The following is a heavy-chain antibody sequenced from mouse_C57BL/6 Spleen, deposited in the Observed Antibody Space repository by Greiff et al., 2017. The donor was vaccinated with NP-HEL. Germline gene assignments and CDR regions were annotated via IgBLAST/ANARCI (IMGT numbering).Heavy chain of an antibody. Sequence: EVKLVESGGGLVQSGRSLRLSCATSGFTFSDFYMEWVRQAPGKGLEWIAASRNKANDYTTEYSASVKGRFIVSRDTSQSILYLQMNALRAEETAIYYCARGAPGWYFDVWGTVTTVTVSS. J-gene: IGHJ1*03. CDR1: GFTFSDFY. V-gene: IGHV7-1*01. CDR2: SRNKANDYTT. CDR3: ARGAPGWYFDV.